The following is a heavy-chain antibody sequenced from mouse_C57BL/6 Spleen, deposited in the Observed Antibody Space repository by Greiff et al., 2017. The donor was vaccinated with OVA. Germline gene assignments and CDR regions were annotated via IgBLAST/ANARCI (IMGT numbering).Heavy chain of an antibody. D-gene: IGHD1-1*01. CDR2: INPNNGGT. CDR1: GYTSTDYY. CDR3: ARFTTVVATRYYAMDY. Sequence: VQLQQSGPELVKPGASVKISCKASGYTSTDYYMNWVKQSHGKSLEWIGDINPNNGGTSYNQKFKGKATLTVDKSSSTAYMELRSLTSEDSAVYYCARFTTVVATRYYAMDYWGQGTSVTVSS. J-gene: IGHJ4*01. V-gene: IGHV1-26*01.